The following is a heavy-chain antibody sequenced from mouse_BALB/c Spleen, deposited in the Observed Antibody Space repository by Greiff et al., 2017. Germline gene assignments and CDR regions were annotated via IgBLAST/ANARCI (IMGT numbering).Heavy chain of an antibody. J-gene: IGHJ4*01. V-gene: IGHV2-9*02. CDR1: GFSLTSYG. D-gene: IGHD2-1*01. Sequence: VKLVESGPGLVAPSQSLSITCTVSGFSLTSYGVHWVRQPPGKGLELLGVIWAGGSTNYNSALMSRLSISKDNSKSQVFLKMNSLQTDDTAMYYCARDGNYEEGAMDYWGQGTSVTVSS. CDR2: IWAGGST. CDR3: ARDGNYEEGAMDY.